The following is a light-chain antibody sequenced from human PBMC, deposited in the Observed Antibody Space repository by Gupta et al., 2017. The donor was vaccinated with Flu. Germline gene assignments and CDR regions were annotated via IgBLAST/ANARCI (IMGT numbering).Light chain of an antibody. Sequence: GTLSLSPGETATLSCRASQSVSSNYLAWYQQKPGQAPRLLSYGASSRATGIPDRFSGSGSGTDFTLTISRLAPEDFAVYYCHQEGTSPQTFGLGTRVDIK. J-gene: IGKJ1*01. CDR2: GAS. V-gene: IGKV3-20*01. CDR3: HQEGTSPQT. CDR1: QSVSSNY.